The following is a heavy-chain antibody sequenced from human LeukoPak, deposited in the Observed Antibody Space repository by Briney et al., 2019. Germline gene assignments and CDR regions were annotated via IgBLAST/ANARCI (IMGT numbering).Heavy chain of an antibody. CDR2: IYHSGST. CDR3: ARDSYDSSGYYYTDY. D-gene: IGHD3-22*01. V-gene: IGHV4-30-2*01. J-gene: IGHJ4*02. CDR1: GGSISSGGYY. Sequence: PSETLSLTCTVSGGSISSGGYYWSWIRQPPGKGLEWIGYIYHSGSTYYNPSLKSRVTISVDRSKNQFSLKLSSVTAADTAVYYCARDSYDSSGYYYTDYWGQGTLVTVSS.